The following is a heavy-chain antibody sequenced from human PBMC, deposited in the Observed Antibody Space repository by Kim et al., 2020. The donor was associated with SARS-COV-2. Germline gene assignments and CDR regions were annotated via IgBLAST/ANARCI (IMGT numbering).Heavy chain of an antibody. D-gene: IGHD3-22*01. J-gene: IGHJ4*02. Sequence: SETLSLTCTVSGGSISSSSYYWGWIRQPPGKGLEWIGSIYYSGSTYYNPSLKSRVTISVDTSKNQFSLKLSSVTAADTAVYYCARDSGDYYDSSGSIDYWGQRTRVTVSS. CDR3: ARDSGDYYDSSGSIDY. V-gene: IGHV4-39*07. CDR2: IYYSGST. CDR1: GGSISSSSYY.